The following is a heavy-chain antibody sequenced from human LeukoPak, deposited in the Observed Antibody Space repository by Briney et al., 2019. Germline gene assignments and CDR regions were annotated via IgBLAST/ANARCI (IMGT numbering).Heavy chain of an antibody. J-gene: IGHJ4*02. CDR1: GFTFSSYE. CDR2: ISSSGSTI. Sequence: PGGSLRLSCAASGFTFSSYEMNWVRQAPGKGLEWVSYISSSGSTIYYADSVKGRFTISRDNAKNSLYLQMNSLRAEDTAVYYCATVGQPVLLWFGESYFDYWGQGTLVTVSS. D-gene: IGHD3-10*01. CDR3: ATVGQPVLLWFGESYFDY. V-gene: IGHV3-48*03.